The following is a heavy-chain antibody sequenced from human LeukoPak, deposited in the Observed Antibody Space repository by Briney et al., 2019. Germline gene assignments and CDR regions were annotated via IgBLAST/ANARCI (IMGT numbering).Heavy chain of an antibody. CDR1: GCGFTSYW. Sequence: PGAALQISFKGSGCGFTSYWIGRVRRMPGKGVGWMGIIYPDDYDTRYSPSFQGQVTISADKSISTPYLQWSSLKASDTAMYYCASPLEMSTITSFNYWGQGTLVTVSS. CDR2: IYPDDYDT. J-gene: IGHJ4*02. D-gene: IGHD5-24*01. V-gene: IGHV5-51*01. CDR3: ASPLEMSTITSFNY.